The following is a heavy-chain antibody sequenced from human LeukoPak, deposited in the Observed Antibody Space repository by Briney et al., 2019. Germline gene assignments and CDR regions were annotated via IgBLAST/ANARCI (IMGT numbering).Heavy chain of an antibody. Sequence: SETLSLTCAVYGGSFSGYSWSWIRQPPGKGLEWIGEINHSGSTNYNPSLKSRVTISVDTSKNQFSLKLSSVTAADTAVYYCARGGGRRLWFGELSYFDYWGQGTLGTVSS. J-gene: IGHJ4*02. V-gene: IGHV4-34*01. CDR2: INHSGST. CDR3: ARGGGRRLWFGELSYFDY. D-gene: IGHD3-10*01. CDR1: GGSFSGYS.